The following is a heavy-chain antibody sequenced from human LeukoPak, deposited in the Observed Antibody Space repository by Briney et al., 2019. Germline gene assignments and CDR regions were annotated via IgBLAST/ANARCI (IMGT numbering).Heavy chain of an antibody. CDR3: ARRTIAGRSDY. J-gene: IGHJ4*02. Sequence: SETLSLTCAVYGGSFSGYYGSWIRQPPGKGLEWIGEINHSGSTNYNPSLKSRVTISVDTSKNQFSLKLSSVTAADTAVYYCARRTIAGRSDYWGQGTLVTVSS. D-gene: IGHD6-13*01. CDR1: GGSFSGYY. V-gene: IGHV4-34*01. CDR2: INHSGST.